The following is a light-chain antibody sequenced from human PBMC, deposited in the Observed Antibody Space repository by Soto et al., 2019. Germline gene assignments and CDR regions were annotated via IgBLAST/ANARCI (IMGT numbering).Light chain of an antibody. CDR1: QSVSSSY. J-gene: IGKJ2*01. V-gene: IGKV3-20*01. CDR3: QQYGSSPQYT. CDR2: GAS. Sequence: EIVLTQSPGTLSLSPGERATLSCRASQSVSSSYLAWYQQKPGQAPRLLIYGASSRPTGIPDRFSGSGSGTDFTLTISRLEPEDFAVYYCQQYGSSPQYTFGQGTKLEIK.